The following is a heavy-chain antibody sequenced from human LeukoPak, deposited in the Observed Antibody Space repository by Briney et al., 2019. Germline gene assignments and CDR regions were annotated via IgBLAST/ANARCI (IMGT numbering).Heavy chain of an antibody. CDR1: GGSFSGYY. Sequence: SETLSLTCAVYGGSFSGYYWSWIRQPPGKGLEWIGYIYYSGSTNYNPSLKSRVTISVDTSKNQFSLKLSSVTAADTAVYYCARGKNSYGPWGGYWFDYWGQGTLVTVSS. CDR2: IYYSGST. D-gene: IGHD5-18*01. V-gene: IGHV4-59*08. CDR3: ARGKNSYGPWGGYWFDY. J-gene: IGHJ4*02.